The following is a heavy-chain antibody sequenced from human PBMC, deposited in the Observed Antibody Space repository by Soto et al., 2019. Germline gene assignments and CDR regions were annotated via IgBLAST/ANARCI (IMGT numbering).Heavy chain of an antibody. CDR3: ARGGSYYEDVIHGAFDI. CDR1: GGSISGFY. D-gene: IGHD1-26*01. V-gene: IGHV4-59*01. J-gene: IGHJ3*02. Sequence: SETLSLTCTVSGGSISGFYWSWIRQPPGKGLEWIGYIFYSGNTNYNPSLKSRVTISVDTSKNQFSLKLRSVTVADTAVYYCARGGSYYEDVIHGAFDIWGQGTMVTVSS. CDR2: IFYSGNT.